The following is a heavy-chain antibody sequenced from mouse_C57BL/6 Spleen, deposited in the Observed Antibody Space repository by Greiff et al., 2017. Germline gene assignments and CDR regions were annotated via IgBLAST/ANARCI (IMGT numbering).Heavy chain of an antibody. CDR2: FYPGSGSI. D-gene: IGHD1-1*01. J-gene: IGHJ2*01. V-gene: IGHV1-62-2*01. Sequence: LQESGAELVKPGASVKLSCKASGYTFTEYTIHWVKQRSGQGLEWIGWFYPGSGSIKYNEKFKDKATLTADKSSSTVYMGLSRLTSEDSAVYFCARHERYYYGSIPYYVDYWGQGTTLTVSS. CDR1: GYTFTEYT. CDR3: ARHERYYYGSIPYYVDY.